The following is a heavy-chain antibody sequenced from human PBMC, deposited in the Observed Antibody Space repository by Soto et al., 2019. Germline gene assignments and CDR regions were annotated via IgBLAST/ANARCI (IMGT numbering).Heavy chain of an antibody. CDR3: ARGPSADKIYY. CDR2: TYNSGTT. J-gene: IGHJ4*02. Sequence: QVQLQESGPGLVEPSQTLSLTCTVSGDSISSGYFWRWIRQSPGKGLEWIRHTYNSGTTYNNPSLRSRGSISIDTSRNQFSLRLTSLTAADTAVYYCARGPSADKIYYWGRGTLVSVSS. D-gene: IGHD3-3*01. CDR1: GDSISSGYF. V-gene: IGHV4-30-4*01.